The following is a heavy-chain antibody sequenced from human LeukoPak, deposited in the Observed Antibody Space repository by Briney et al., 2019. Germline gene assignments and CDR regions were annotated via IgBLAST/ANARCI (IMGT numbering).Heavy chain of an antibody. V-gene: IGHV4-59*01. CDR1: GGSLSSYY. J-gene: IGHJ4*02. Sequence: SETLSLTCTVAGGSLSSYYWSWIRQPPGKGLEWIGYIFYSGSTNYNPSLKSRVTISVDTSKNQFSLKLSSVTAADTAVYYCAAEMATNVYWGQGTLVTVSS. D-gene: IGHD5-24*01. CDR2: IFYSGST. CDR3: AAEMATNVY.